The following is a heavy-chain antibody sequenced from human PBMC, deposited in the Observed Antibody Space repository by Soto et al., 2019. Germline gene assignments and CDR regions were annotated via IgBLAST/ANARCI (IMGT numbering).Heavy chain of an antibody. CDR3: ARVGGGWGEGYFDY. CDR1: GFTFSSYG. J-gene: IGHJ4*02. Sequence: GGSLRLSCAASGFTFSSYGMHWVRQAPGKGLEWVAVIWYDGSNKYYADSVKGRFTISRDNSKNTLYLQMNSLRAEDTAVYYWARVGGGWGEGYFDYWGQGTLVTVSS. D-gene: IGHD3-16*01. CDR2: IWYDGSNK. V-gene: IGHV3-33*01.